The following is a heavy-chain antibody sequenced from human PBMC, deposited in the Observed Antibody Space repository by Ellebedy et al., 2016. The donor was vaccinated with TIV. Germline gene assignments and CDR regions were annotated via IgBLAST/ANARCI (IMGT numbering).Heavy chain of an antibody. CDR3: ARGTSGSDDWGY. V-gene: IGHV3-66*01. Sequence: GESLKISCAASGFTVSSNYMSWIRQAPGKGLEWVSLIHRGGSTYYGDSVKGRFTISRDNSKNTLYLQMNSLRAEDTAVYYCARGTSGSDDWGYWGQGTLVTVSS. CDR1: GFTVSSNY. CDR2: IHRGGST. D-gene: IGHD5-12*01. J-gene: IGHJ4*02.